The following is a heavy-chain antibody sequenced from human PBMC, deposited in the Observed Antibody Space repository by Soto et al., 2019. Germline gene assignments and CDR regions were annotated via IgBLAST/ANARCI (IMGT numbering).Heavy chain of an antibody. D-gene: IGHD3-10*01. CDR1: GDTFTTYD. J-gene: IGHJ4*02. V-gene: IGHV1-8*01. CDR2: INPNSGNI. Sequence: ASGKVSCKASGDTFTTYDINWVRQATGHGLEWMGWINPNSGNIGYAQRFQGRVNMTRDTAIRTAYMEVSRLRSDDTGVYYCARGRASGGYYLLDYWGQGTLVNVSS. CDR3: ARGRASGGYYLLDY.